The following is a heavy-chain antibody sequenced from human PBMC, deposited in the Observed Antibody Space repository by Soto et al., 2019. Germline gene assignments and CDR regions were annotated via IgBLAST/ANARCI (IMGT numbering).Heavy chain of an antibody. CDR3: ASTTVTYYYYYYMDV. CDR2: IYYSGST. Sequence: LSLTCTVSGGSISSSSYYWGWIRQPPGKGLEWIGSIYYSGSTYYNPSLKSRVTISVDTSKNQFSLKLSSVTAADTAVYYCASTTVTYYYYYYMDVWGKGTTVTVSS. V-gene: IGHV4-39*01. CDR1: GGSISSSSYY. J-gene: IGHJ6*03. D-gene: IGHD4-17*01.